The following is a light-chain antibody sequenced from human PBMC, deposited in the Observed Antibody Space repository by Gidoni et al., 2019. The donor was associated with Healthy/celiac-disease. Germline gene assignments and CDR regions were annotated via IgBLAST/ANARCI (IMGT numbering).Light chain of an antibody. CDR3: LQDYNYPYT. V-gene: IGKV1-6*01. CDR1: QGIRND. CDR2: AAS. Sequence: AIQMTQSPSSLSASVGDIVTITCRASQGIRNDLGCYQQKPVKAPNLLIYAASSLQLGVPSRFSGSGSGSDFTLTLCCLQPEDFSTYYCLQDYNYPYTFGQGTKLEIK. J-gene: IGKJ2*01.